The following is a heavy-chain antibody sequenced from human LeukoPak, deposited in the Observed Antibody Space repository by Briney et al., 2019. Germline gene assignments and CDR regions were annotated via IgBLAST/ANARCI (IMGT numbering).Heavy chain of an antibody. CDR3: ARDPSGNILTGYTNWFDP. Sequence: ASVKVSCKASGYTFTSYYMHWVRQAPGQGLEWMGIINPSGGSTGYAQKFQGRVTMTRDTSTSTVYMELSSLRSEDTAVYYCARDPSGNILTGYTNWFDPWGQGTLVTVSS. D-gene: IGHD3-9*01. V-gene: IGHV1-46*01. J-gene: IGHJ5*02. CDR2: INPSGGST. CDR1: GYTFTSYY.